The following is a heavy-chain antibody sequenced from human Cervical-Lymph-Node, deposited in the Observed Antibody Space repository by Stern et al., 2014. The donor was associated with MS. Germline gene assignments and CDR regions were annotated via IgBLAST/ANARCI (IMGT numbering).Heavy chain of an antibody. D-gene: IGHD3-22*01. CDR1: GFIVSSNY. CDR3: ARDSDDSGYNY. V-gene: IGHV3-53*04. Sequence: MQLVQSGGGVVQPGGSLRLSCAASGFIVSSNYMTWVRQAPGKGLEWVSVIYRDGSTYYTDSVKGRFTISRHNSKNTVYLQMNSLRAEDTAVYFCARDSDDSGYNYWGQGTLVTVSS. CDR2: IYRDGST. J-gene: IGHJ4*02.